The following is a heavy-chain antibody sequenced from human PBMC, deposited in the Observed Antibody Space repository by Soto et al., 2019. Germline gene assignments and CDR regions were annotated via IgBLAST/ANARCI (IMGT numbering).Heavy chain of an antibody. J-gene: IGHJ4*02. Sequence: SGGGLVKPGGSLRLSCAASGFIFSTYSMNWVRQAPGKGLEWVSSISSSSGFISYADSVKGRFTISRDNAKNSLYLQMNSLRAEDTALYYCVSAMGSSSSKDDYWGQGTLVTVSS. D-gene: IGHD6-6*01. V-gene: IGHV3-21*01. CDR2: ISSSSGFI. CDR3: VSAMGSSSSKDDY. CDR1: GFIFSTYS.